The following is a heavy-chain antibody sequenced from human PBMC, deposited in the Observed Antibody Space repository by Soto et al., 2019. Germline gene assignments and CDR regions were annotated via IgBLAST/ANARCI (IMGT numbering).Heavy chain of an antibody. D-gene: IGHD6-13*01. J-gene: IGHJ5*02. CDR1: NESLYGYY. V-gene: IGHV4-59*01. Sequence: PSETLSLTGNVSNESLYGYYWSWIRQPPGKGLEWIGYVYFSGSDNYNPSLKSRVTISINTSKKQLSLRLSSVTAADTAVYYCARSIATPGTNTDLLGQGTLVT. CDR2: VYFSGSD. CDR3: ARSIATPGTNTDL.